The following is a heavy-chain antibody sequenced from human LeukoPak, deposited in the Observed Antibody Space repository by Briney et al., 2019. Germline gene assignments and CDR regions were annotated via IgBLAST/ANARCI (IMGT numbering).Heavy chain of an antibody. CDR3: AKGVGSSVYFFDY. CDR1: GFTFSNYV. D-gene: IGHD3-10*01. CDR2: MSGSGGNT. J-gene: IGHJ4*02. Sequence: GGSLRLSCAASGFTFSNYVMTWVRQAPGKGLEWASGMSGSGGNTYYADSVKGRFTISRDNSRNTLSLQMNSLRAEDTAVYYCAKGVGSSVYFFDYWGQGTLVTVSS. V-gene: IGHV3-23*01.